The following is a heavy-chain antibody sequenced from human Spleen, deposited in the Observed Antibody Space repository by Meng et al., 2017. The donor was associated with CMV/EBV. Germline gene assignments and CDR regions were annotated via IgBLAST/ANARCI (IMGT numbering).Heavy chain of an antibody. J-gene: IGHJ4*02. D-gene: IGHD6-6*01. CDR3: ARVWSLAARVYYFDY. Sequence: SGYAFSCYYMRWVRQAPGQGLEWMGWINPKRGGTNYAQKFQGRVTMTRDTSISTAYMELSRLRSDDTAVYYCARVWSLAARVYYFDYWGQGTLVTVSS. V-gene: IGHV1-2*02. CDR2: INPKRGGT. CDR1: GYAFSCYY.